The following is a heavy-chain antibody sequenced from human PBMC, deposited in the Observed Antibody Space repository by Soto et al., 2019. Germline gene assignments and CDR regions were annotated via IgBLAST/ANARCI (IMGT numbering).Heavy chain of an antibody. D-gene: IGHD6-13*01. J-gene: IGHJ6*02. CDR3: ARDWQLSRPYYYGMDV. V-gene: IGHV3-30-3*01. Sequence: PGGSQRLSXAASGFNFSSYGMHWVRQAPGKGLEWVAVISYDGSNKYYADSVKGRFTISRDNSKNTLYLQMNSLRAEDTAVYYCARDWQLSRPYYYGMDVWGQGTTVTVSS. CDR1: GFNFSSYG. CDR2: ISYDGSNK.